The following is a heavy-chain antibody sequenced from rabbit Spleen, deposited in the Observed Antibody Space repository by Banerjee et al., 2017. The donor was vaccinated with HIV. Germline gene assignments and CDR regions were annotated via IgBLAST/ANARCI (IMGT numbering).Heavy chain of an antibody. Sequence: QEQLVESGGGLVQPEGSLTLTCTASGFSFSDGYYMCWVRQAPGKGLEWIACIYTGSSGSTYYASWVNGRFTVSKTSSTTVTLQMTSLTAADTATYFCARGSADDNYGYHSNLWGPGTLVTVS. J-gene: IGHJ4*01. CDR2: IYTGSSGST. V-gene: IGHV1S45*01. CDR3: ARGSADDNYGYHSNL. CDR1: GFSFSDGYY. D-gene: IGHD6-1*01.